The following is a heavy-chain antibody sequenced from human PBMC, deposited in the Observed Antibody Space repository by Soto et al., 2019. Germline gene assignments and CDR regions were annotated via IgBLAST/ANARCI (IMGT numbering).Heavy chain of an antibody. J-gene: IGHJ4*02. Sequence: GASVKVSCKASGGTFRSYAISWVRQAPGQGLEWMGGIIPIFGTANYAQKFQDRVTITADESTSTAYMELSSLRSEDTAVYYCARRPLDYYDSSGYYYGGDYFDYWGQGTLVTVSS. D-gene: IGHD3-22*01. CDR1: GGTFRSYA. V-gene: IGHV1-69*13. CDR2: IIPIFGTA. CDR3: ARRPLDYYDSSGYYYGGDYFDY.